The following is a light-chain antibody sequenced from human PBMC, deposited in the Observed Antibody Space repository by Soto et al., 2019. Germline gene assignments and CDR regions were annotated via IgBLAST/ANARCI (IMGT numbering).Light chain of an antibody. CDR3: QQYYNWPRT. CDR1: QSVSSN. Sequence: EMVMTQSPTTRSVSPVERATLSCMASQSVSSNLAWYQQKPGRAPRLLIYGASTRATGLPARFSGSGSGTEFTLTINSLQAEDCAVYYCQQYYNWPRTFGQGTRLENK. J-gene: IGKJ5*01. V-gene: IGKV3-15*01. CDR2: GAS.